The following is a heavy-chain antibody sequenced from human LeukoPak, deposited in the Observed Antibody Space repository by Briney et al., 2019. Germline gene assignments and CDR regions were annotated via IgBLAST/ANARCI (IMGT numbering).Heavy chain of an antibody. CDR1: GGTFSSYA. V-gene: IGHV1-69*13. D-gene: IGHD2-2*01. Sequence: SVKVSCKASGGTFSSYAISWVRQAPGQGLEWMGGIIPIFGTANYAQKFQGRVTITADESTSAAYMELSSLRSEDTAVYYCAREGHQLLLPASNWFDPWGQGTLVTVSS. CDR2: IIPIFGTA. J-gene: IGHJ5*02. CDR3: AREGHQLLLPASNWFDP.